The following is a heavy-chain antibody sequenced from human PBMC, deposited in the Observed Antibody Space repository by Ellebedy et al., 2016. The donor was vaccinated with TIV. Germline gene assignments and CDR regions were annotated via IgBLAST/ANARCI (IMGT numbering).Heavy chain of an antibody. CDR2: ISNTGTT. D-gene: IGHD5-24*01. CDR1: GGFISSGYW. V-gene: IGHV4-4*02. J-gene: IGHJ4*02. Sequence: SETLSLTXVVSGGFISSGYWWSWVRQPPGKGLEWIGAISNTGTTHYNESLKSRVTLSVDTSKNQFSLKLTSVTATDTAVYYCARHGQFDYWGQGTLVIVSS. CDR3: ARHGQFDY.